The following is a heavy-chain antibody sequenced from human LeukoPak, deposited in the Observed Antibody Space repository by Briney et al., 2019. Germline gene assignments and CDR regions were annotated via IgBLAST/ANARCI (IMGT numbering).Heavy chain of an antibody. J-gene: IGHJ4*02. Sequence: PGGSLRLSCAASGFTFSSYAMHWVRQAPGKGLEWVAVISYDGSNKYYADSVKGRFTISRDNSKNTLYLQMNGLRAEDTAVYYCAREGIQLWCLDYWGQGTLVTVSS. CDR1: GFTFSSYA. D-gene: IGHD5-18*01. CDR2: ISYDGSNK. V-gene: IGHV3-30-3*01. CDR3: AREGIQLWCLDY.